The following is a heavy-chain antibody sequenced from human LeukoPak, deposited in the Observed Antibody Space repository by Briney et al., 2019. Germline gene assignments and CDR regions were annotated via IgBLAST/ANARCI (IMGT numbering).Heavy chain of an antibody. CDR3: ARSPLGRQLLNRNWFDP. CDR1: GYTFTSYG. CDR2: ISAYNGNT. D-gene: IGHD2-2*02. V-gene: IGHV1-18*01. Sequence: ASVKVSCEASGYTFTSYGISWVRQAPGQGLEWMGWISAYNGNTNYAQKLQGRVTMTTDTSTSTAYMELRSLRSDDTAVYYCARSPLGRQLLNRNWFDPWGQGTLVTVSS. J-gene: IGHJ5*02.